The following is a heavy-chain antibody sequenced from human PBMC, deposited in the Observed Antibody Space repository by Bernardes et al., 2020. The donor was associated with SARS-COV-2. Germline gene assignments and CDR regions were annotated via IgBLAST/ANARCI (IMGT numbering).Heavy chain of an antibody. CDR1: GFTFSSYA. CDR2: ISGSGGST. V-gene: IGHV3-23*01. J-gene: IGHJ6*02. D-gene: IGHD2-2*01. Sequence: VGSLSLSCAASGFTFSSYAMSWVRQAPGKGLEWVSAISGSGGSTYYADSVKGRFTISRDNSKNTLYLQMNSLRAEDTAVYYCAKGEYCSSTSCSTPYYYGMDVWGQGTTVTVSS. CDR3: AKGEYCSSTSCSTPYYYGMDV.